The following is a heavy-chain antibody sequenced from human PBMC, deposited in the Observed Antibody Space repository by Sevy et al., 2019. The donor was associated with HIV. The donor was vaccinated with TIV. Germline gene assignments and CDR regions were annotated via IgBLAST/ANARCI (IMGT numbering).Heavy chain of an antibody. J-gene: IGHJ4*01. CDR3: ARDSGNYPYYFDY. Sequence: SETLSLTWTVSGGSISGGNYFWSWIRQSPGKGLEWIGYIHYSGTTNYNPSLKSRVTISVDTSKNQFSLKLRSVTAADTAVYYGARDSGNYPYYFDYWGQGTLVTVSS. D-gene: IGHD1-26*01. CDR1: GGSISGGNYF. V-gene: IGHV4-61*01. CDR2: IHYSGTT.